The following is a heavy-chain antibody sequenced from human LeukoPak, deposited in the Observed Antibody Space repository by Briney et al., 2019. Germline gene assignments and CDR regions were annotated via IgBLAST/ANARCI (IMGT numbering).Heavy chain of an antibody. CDR1: GFSFSDYY. D-gene: IGHD6-13*01. Sequence: GGSLRLSCAASGFSFSDYYMSWIRRAPGKGLEWVSYISHRVSDVQYADSVKGRFTISRDNARNSLYLQMNGLRAEDTAVYYCAKDILAAGLFFDYWGLGTLVTVSS. V-gene: IGHV3-11*01. CDR2: ISHRVSDV. CDR3: AKDILAAGLFFDY. J-gene: IGHJ4*02.